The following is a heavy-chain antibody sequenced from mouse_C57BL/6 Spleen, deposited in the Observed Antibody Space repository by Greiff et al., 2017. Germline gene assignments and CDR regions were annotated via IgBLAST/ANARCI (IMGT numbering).Heavy chain of an antibody. CDR2: IRLKSDNYAT. J-gene: IGHJ2*01. V-gene: IGHV6-3*01. D-gene: IGHD5-1-1*01. CDR1: GFTFSNYW. Sequence: EVQVVESGGGLVQPGGSMKLSCVASGFTFSNYWMNWVRQSPEKGLEWVAQIRLKSDNYATHYAESVKGRFTISRDDSKCSVYLQMNNLRAEDTGMYYCIIPLYFDYWGQGTTLTVSS. CDR3: IIPLYFDY.